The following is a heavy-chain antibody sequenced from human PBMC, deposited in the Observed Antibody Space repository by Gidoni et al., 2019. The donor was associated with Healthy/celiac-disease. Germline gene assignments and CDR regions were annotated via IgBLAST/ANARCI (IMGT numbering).Heavy chain of an antibody. CDR2: ISYDGSNK. V-gene: IGHV3-30*18. CDR3: AKDVEGSSWYGNWFDP. CDR1: GFTFSSYG. J-gene: IGHJ5*02. D-gene: IGHD6-13*01. Sequence: QVQLLESGGGVVQPVRSLRLSCAASGFTFSSYGMHWVRQAPGKGLEWVAFISYDGSNKYYADSVKGRVTISRDNSKNTLYLQMNSLRAEDTAVYYCAKDVEGSSWYGNWFDPWGQGTLVTVSS.